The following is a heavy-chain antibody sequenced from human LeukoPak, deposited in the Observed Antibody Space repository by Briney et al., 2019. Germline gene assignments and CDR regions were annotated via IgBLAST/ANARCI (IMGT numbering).Heavy chain of an antibody. Sequence: SETLSLTCAIYGGSFSDYYWSWTRQPPGKGLEWIGEINHSGSTNYNPSPKSRVTISVDTSKNQFSLKLSSVTAADTAVYYCARGGFSGSYYVDYWGQGTLVTVSS. V-gene: IGHV4-34*01. CDR2: INHSGST. CDR1: GGSFSDYY. D-gene: IGHD1-26*01. CDR3: ARGGFSGSYYVDY. J-gene: IGHJ4*02.